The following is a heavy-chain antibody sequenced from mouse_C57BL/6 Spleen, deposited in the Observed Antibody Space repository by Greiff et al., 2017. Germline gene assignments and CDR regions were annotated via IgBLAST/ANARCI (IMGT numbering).Heavy chain of an antibody. Sequence: VMLVESGPELVKPGASVKISCKASGYAFSSSWMNWVKQRPGQGLEWIGRIYPGDGDTNYNGKFKGKATLTADKSSSTAYMQLSSLTSEDSAVYFCARGGGSFDYWGQGTTLTVSS. CDR3: ARGGGSFDY. V-gene: IGHV1-82*01. CDR1: GYAFSSSW. J-gene: IGHJ2*01. CDR2: IYPGDGDT.